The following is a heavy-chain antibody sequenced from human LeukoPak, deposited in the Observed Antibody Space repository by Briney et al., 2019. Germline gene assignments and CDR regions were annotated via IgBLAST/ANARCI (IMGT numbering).Heavy chain of an antibody. J-gene: IGHJ6*03. CDR1: GFTFDDYA. CDR3: AKDSGGSRSYYMDV. D-gene: IGHD2-15*01. CDR2: ISWDGGST. Sequence: GGSLRLSCAASGFTFDDYAMHWVRQAPGKGLEWVSLISWDGGSTYYADSVKGRFTISRDNSKNSLYLQMNSLRAEDTALYYCAKDSGGSRSYYMDVWGKGTTVTVSS. V-gene: IGHV3-43D*03.